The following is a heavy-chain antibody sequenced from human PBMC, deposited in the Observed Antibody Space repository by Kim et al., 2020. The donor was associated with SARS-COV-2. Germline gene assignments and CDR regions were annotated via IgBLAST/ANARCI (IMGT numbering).Heavy chain of an antibody. CDR3: ARRRGGAYSLWYFDL. J-gene: IGHJ2*01. CDR2: INTNTGKL. Sequence: ASVKVSCKASGYTFTGYAMNWVRQAPGQGLEWMGWINTNTGKLTYAQGFTGRFVFSSDTSATTIYLQISSLEAEDTAVYYCARRRGGAYSLWYFDLWGRGTLVTVSS. V-gene: IGHV7-4-1*02. CDR1: GYTFTGYA. D-gene: IGHD1-26*01.